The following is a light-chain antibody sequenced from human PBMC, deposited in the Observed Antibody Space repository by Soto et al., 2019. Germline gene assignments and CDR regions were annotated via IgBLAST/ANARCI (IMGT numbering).Light chain of an antibody. CDR2: DVN. J-gene: IGLJ2*01. CDR3: SSYTSSSNVV. V-gene: IGLV2-14*03. Sequence: QSALTQPASVSGSPGQSITISCTGTSSDVGGYNSVSWYQQHPGKAPKLMIYDVNNRPSGVSNRFSGSKSGNTASLTISGLQAEDEADYYCSSYTSSSNVVFGGGTKLTVL. CDR1: SSDVGGYNS.